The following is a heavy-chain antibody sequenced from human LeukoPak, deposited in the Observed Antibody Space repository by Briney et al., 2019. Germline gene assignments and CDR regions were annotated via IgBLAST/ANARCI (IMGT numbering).Heavy chain of an antibody. D-gene: IGHD2-2*01. CDR3: ATYYCSSTSCSEYNWFDP. CDR2: IYPGDSDT. J-gene: IGHJ5*02. CDR1: GYSFTSYW. Sequence: GESLKISCKGSGYSFTSYWTGWVRQMPGKGLEWMGIIYPGDSDTRYSPSFQGQVTISADKSISTAYLQWSSLKASDTAMYYCATYYCSSTSCSEYNWFDPWGQGTLVTVSS. V-gene: IGHV5-51*01.